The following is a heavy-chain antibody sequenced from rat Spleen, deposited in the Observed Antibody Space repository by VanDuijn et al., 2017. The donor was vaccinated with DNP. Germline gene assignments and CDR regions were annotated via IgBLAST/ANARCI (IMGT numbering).Heavy chain of an antibody. CDR3: ARDNYGGYY. D-gene: IGHD1-11*01. CDR1: GFTFSNYY. Sequence: EVQLVESGGGLVQPGRSMKLSCAASGFTFSNYYMAWVRQAPTKGLEWVAYINFDGGSTYHGDSVKGRFTVSRDNAENIQYLQMDSLRSEDTATYYCARDNYGGYYWGHGVMVTVSS. J-gene: IGHJ2*01. V-gene: IGHV5-25*01. CDR2: INFDGGST.